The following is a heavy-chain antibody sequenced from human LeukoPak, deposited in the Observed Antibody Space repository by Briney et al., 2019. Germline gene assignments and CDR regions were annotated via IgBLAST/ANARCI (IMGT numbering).Heavy chain of an antibody. CDR3: AKVDRGDYSSSPVPYYNYYMNV. Sequence: PGGSLRLSCAASGFTFSYYSMNWVRQAPGRGLEWVSCISSSISLIFYSDSVRGRFTISRDNAKNLLYLHMNSLRVEDTAVYYCAKVDRGDYSSSPVPYYNYYMNVWGKGTTVTVSS. CDR2: ISSSISLI. D-gene: IGHD6-13*01. V-gene: IGHV3-21*01. J-gene: IGHJ6*03. CDR1: GFTFSYYS.